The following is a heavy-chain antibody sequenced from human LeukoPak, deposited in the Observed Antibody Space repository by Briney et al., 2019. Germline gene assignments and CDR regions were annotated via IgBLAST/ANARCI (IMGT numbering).Heavy chain of an antibody. D-gene: IGHD3-10*01. CDR3: ARELWFGKSPDY. CDR2: ISSSGSTI. CDR1: GFTLSDYY. Sequence: PGGSLRLSCAASGFTLSDYYMSWIRQAPGKGLEWVSYISSSGSTIYYADSVKGRFTISRDNAKNSLYLQMNSLRAEDTAVYYCARELWFGKSPDYWGQGTLVTVSS. V-gene: IGHV3-11*01. J-gene: IGHJ4*02.